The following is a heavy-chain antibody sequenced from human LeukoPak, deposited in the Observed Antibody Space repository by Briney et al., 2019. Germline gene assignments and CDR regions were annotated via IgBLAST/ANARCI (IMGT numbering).Heavy chain of an antibody. CDR3: ARAVTMVRGVSYGMDV. CDR2: IIPILGIA. Sequence: ASVKVSCKASGGTFSSYAISWVRQAPGQGLEWMGRIIPILGIANYAQKFQGRVTITADKSTSTAYMELSSLRSEDTAVYYCARAVTMVRGVSYGMDVWGQGTTVTVSS. D-gene: IGHD3-10*01. V-gene: IGHV1-69*04. CDR1: GGTFSSYA. J-gene: IGHJ6*02.